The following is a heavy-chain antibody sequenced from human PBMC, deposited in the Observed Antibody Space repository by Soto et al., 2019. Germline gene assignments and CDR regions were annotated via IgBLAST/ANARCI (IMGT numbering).Heavy chain of an antibody. CDR1: GFTFSSYS. CDR3: ARVSVTAAEGIPDY. D-gene: IGHD6-25*01. V-gene: IGHV3-21*01. J-gene: IGHJ4*02. Sequence: EVQLVESGGGLVKPGGSLRLSCAASGFTFSSYSMNWVRQAPGKGLEWVSAISSSSSYIYYADSVKGRFTISRDNAKNSLYLQMNSLRAEDTAVYYCARVSVTAAEGIPDYWGQGTLVTVSS. CDR2: ISSSSSYI.